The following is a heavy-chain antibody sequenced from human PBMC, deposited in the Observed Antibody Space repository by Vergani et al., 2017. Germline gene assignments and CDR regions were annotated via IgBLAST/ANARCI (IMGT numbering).Heavy chain of an antibody. D-gene: IGHD2-2*02. CDR3: AKVKPSIVVVPAAIQGDFDY. Sequence: QVQLVESGGGLVKPGGSLRLSCAASGFTFSDHYMSWVRQAPGKGLEWISYMSSGDSIYYADSVKGRFTVSRDNTKNTLYLQMNSLRAEDTAVYYCAKVKPSIVVVPAAIQGDFDYWGQGTLVTVSS. J-gene: IGHJ4*02. CDR1: GFTFSDHY. V-gene: IGHV3-11*01. CDR2: MSSGDSI.